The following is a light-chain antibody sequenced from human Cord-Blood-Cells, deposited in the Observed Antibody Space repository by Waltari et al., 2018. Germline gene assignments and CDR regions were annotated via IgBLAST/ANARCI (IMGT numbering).Light chain of an antibody. J-gene: IGLJ2*01. V-gene: IGLV6-57*02. CDR1: SGSIASNS. CDR3: QSYDSSNVV. CDR2: EDN. Sequence: NFMLTQPHSVSESPGKTVTISCTGSSGSIASNSVQWYQQRPGSAPPTVIDEDNQRPSGVPDRFSGSIDSSSNSASLTISGLKTEDEADYYCQSYDSSNVVFGGGTKLTVL.